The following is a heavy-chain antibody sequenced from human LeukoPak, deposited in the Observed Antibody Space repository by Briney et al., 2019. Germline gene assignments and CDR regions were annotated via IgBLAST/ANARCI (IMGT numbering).Heavy chain of an antibody. CDR3: ARIGATAGIN. Sequence: GGSLRLSCAASGFTFSSYEMNWVRQAPGKGLEWVSAISGSGGSTYYADSVKGRFTISRDNSKNTLYLQMNSLRAEDTAVYYCARIGATAGINWGQGTLVTVSS. CDR2: ISGSGGST. J-gene: IGHJ4*02. V-gene: IGHV3-23*01. CDR1: GFTFSSYE. D-gene: IGHD3-10*01.